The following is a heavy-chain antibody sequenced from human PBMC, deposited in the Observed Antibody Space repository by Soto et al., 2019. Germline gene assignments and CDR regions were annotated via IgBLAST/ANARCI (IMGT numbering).Heavy chain of an antibody. J-gene: IGHJ6*02. D-gene: IGHD6-19*01. Sequence: EVQLVESGGGLVQPGGSLRLSCGASGLTFSKYWMTWVRQAPGKGLEWVATIKHDGSEKSNLDSVEGRFTISRDNAKNSLSLQMNSLRVEDTAVYFCASVPGSPGYHGLDVWGQGTTVTVSS. CDR2: IKHDGSEK. CDR1: GLTFSKYW. V-gene: IGHV3-7*03. CDR3: ASVPGSPGYHGLDV.